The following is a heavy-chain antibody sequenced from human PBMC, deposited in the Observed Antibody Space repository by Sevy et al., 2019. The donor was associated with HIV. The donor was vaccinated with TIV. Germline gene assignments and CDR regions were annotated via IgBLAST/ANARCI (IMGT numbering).Heavy chain of an antibody. CDR1: VFTFSSYG. CDR2: IWYDGSNK. CDR3: ARENRQAYYYYGMDV. J-gene: IGHJ6*02. Sequence: GGSLRLSCAASVFTFSSYGTHWVRQAPGKGLEWVAVIWYDGSNKYYADSVKGRFTISRDNSKNTLYLQMNSLRAEDTAVYYCARENRQAYYYYGMDVWGQGTTVTVSS. V-gene: IGHV3-33*01.